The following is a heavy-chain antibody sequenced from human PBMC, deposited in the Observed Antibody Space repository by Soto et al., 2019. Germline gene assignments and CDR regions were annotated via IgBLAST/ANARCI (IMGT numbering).Heavy chain of an antibody. V-gene: IGHV4-39*01. CDR1: GGSISSSSYY. D-gene: IGHD5-12*01. Sequence: QLQLQESGPGLVKPSETLSLTCTVSGGSISSSSYYWGWIRQPPGKGLEWIGSIYYSGSTYYNPSLKSRVTISVDTSKNQFSLKLSSVTAADTAVYYCASYSGYDWGYYYYGMDVWGQGTTVTVSS. CDR3: ASYSGYDWGYYYYGMDV. J-gene: IGHJ6*02. CDR2: IYYSGST.